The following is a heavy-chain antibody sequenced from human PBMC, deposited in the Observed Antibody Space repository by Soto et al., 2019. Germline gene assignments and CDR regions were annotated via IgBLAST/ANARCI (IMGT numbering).Heavy chain of an antibody. CDR2: ISTSGGDT. CDR1: GVTFWIYG. Sequence: GGSLRLSCAASGVTFWIYGVDGVRQAPGKGLEWVSAISTSGGDTYYADSVKGRFTISRDNSKNTLYLQMNSLTAEDTAVYHCARQLGYCSDGTCYFDYWGQGTEVTVSS. D-gene: IGHD2-15*01. CDR3: ARQLGYCSDGTCYFDY. V-gene: IGHV3-23*01. J-gene: IGHJ4*02.